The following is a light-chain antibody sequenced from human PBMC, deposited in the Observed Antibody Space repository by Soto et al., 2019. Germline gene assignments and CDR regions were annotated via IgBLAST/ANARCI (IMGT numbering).Light chain of an antibody. V-gene: IGKV3-11*01. CDR2: DAS. CDR3: QQRSNWPPVT. Sequence: EMVLTQSPATLSLSPGERATLSCRASQSVSSYLAWYQQKPGQAPRLLIYDASNRATGIPARFSGSGCGTDFALTISSLEPADFAIYYCQQRSNWPPVTFGGGTKVEIK. CDR1: QSVSSY. J-gene: IGKJ4*01.